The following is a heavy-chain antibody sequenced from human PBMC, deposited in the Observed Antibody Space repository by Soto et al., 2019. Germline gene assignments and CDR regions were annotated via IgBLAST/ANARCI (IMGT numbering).Heavy chain of an antibody. CDR3: ARVGGVAARTFDY. D-gene: IGHD6-6*01. CDR2: IYYSGST. J-gene: IGHJ4*02. V-gene: IGHV4-59*01. CDR1: GDSINDFY. Sequence: PSETLSLTCTVSGDSINDFYWSWIRQPPGKGLEWIGYIYYSGSTDYNPSLKGRVTISVDTSKNQFSLKLRSVTAADTAVYYCARVGGVAARTFDYWGQGTLVTVSS.